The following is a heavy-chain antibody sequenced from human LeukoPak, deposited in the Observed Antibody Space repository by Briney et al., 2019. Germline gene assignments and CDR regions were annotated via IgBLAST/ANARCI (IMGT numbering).Heavy chain of an antibody. J-gene: IGHJ4*02. CDR1: GFTFSSYS. D-gene: IGHD6-19*01. Sequence: PGGSLRLSCAASGFTFSSYSMNWVRQAPGKGLEWVSSISSSSSYVYYADSVKGRFTISRDNAKSSLYLQMNSLRAEDTAVYYCARTGEWLENFDYWGQGTLVTVSS. CDR2: ISSSSSYV. CDR3: ARTGEWLENFDY. V-gene: IGHV3-21*01.